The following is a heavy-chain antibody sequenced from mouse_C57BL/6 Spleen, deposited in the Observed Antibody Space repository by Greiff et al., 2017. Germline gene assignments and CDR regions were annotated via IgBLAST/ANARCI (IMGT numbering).Heavy chain of an antibody. J-gene: IGHJ3*01. V-gene: IGHV1-9*01. CDR3: ASDYGSASWFAY. CDR1: GYTFTGYW. D-gene: IGHD1-1*01. Sequence: QVQLQQSGAELMKPGASVKLSCKATGYTFTGYWIEWVKQRPGHGLEWIGEIFPGSGSTNYNEKFKGKATFTADKSSNTAYMQLSSLTTEDSAICYCASDYGSASWFAYWGQGTLVTVSA. CDR2: IFPGSGST.